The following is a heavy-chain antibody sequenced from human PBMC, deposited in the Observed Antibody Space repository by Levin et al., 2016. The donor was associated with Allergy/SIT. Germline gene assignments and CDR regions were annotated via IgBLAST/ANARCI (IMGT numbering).Heavy chain of an antibody. CDR2: INHSGST. V-gene: IGHV4-34*01. CDR3: ARQHADNEGARWFDP. Sequence: SETLSLTCAVYGGSFSGYYWSWIRQTPGKGLEWIGEINHSGSTKYNPSLKSRVAISVDTSKNQFSLRLTSVTAADTAVYYCARQHADNEGARWFDPWGQGTLVSVSA. CDR1: GGSFSGYY. J-gene: IGHJ5*02. D-gene: IGHD1-1*01.